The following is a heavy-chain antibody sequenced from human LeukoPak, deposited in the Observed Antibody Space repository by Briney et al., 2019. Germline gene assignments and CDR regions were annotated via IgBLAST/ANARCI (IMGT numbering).Heavy chain of an antibody. J-gene: IGHJ4*02. D-gene: IGHD3-10*02. Sequence: GGSLRLSCAASGFTFNTYGMNWVRQAPGEGLEWLSYIGPGPSHTYYADPVRGRFVISRDDAKSSLYLQMSSLRAEDTAVYYCARDYVTMAPDYGGLGTLVTVSS. CDR1: GFTFNTYG. CDR3: ARDYVTMAPDY. V-gene: IGHV3-21*01. CDR2: IGPGPSHT.